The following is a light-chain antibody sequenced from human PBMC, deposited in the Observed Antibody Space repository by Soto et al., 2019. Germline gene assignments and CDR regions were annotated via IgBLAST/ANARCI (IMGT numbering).Light chain of an antibody. J-gene: IGLJ1*01. CDR1: SGFVGSFSL. CDR3: SSYTSSSTLI. V-gene: IGLV2-14*02. Sequence: QSALAQPASVSGSPGQSITISCTGTSGFVGSFSLVSWYQQHPGKAPKLMIYEVSNRPSGVSNRFSGSKSGNTASLTISGLQAEDEADYYCSSYTSSSTLIFGTGTKVTVL. CDR2: EVS.